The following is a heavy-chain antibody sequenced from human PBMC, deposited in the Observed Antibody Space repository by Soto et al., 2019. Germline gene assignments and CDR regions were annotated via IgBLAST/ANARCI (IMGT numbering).Heavy chain of an antibody. J-gene: IGHJ4*02. CDR3: ASTRGY. Sequence: EVQLVESGGGLVQPGGSLRLSCAASGFTFSGYWMKWVRQAPGKGLEWVATIKEDGSEKYYVDFVKGRFTISRDSAKNSVHLQMNRMRVEDTAVYYCASTRGYWGQGTLVTVSS. CDR1: GFTFSGYW. V-gene: IGHV3-7*05. D-gene: IGHD3-3*01. CDR2: IKEDGSEK.